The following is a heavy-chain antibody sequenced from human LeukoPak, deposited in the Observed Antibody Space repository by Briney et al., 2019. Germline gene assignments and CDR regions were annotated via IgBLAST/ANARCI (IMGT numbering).Heavy chain of an antibody. Sequence: SVKVSCKASGGTFSSYAISWVRQAPGQGLEWMGRIIPIFGTANYAQKFQGRVTITTDESTSTAYMELSSLRSEDAAVYYCARDHCSSTSCYSGDYFDYWGQGTLVTVSS. CDR3: ARDHCSSTSCYSGDYFDY. V-gene: IGHV1-69*05. J-gene: IGHJ4*02. CDR2: IIPIFGTA. D-gene: IGHD2-2*01. CDR1: GGTFSSYA.